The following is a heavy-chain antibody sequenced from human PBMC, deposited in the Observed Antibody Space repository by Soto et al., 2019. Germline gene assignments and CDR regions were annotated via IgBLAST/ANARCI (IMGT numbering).Heavy chain of an antibody. Sequence: GGSLRLSCAASGFTFSSYAMHWVRQAPGKGLEWVAVISYDGSNKYYADSVKGRFTISRDNSKNTLYLQMNSLRAEDTAVYYCARGDPSTPPSIAARPHYYYYYYGMDVWGQGTTVTVSS. CDR2: ISYDGSNK. CDR1: GFTFSSYA. V-gene: IGHV3-30-3*01. J-gene: IGHJ6*02. CDR3: ARGDPSTPPSIAARPHYYYYYYGMDV. D-gene: IGHD6-6*01.